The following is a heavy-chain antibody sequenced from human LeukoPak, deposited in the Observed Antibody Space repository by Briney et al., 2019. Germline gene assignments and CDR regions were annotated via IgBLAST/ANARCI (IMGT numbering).Heavy chain of an antibody. J-gene: IGHJ5*02. CDR1: GGSFSGYY. CDR2: VSHSGTT. V-gene: IGHV4-34*01. D-gene: IGHD3-16*01. Sequence: SETLSLTCDVSGGSFSGYYCSWIRQPPGKGLEWIGEVSHSGTTNYNPSLKSRVSMSIGASSTQFSLIMTSVTAADTAVYYCATSGWNGGGGFDPWGQGTLVIVSS. CDR3: ATSGWNGGGGFDP.